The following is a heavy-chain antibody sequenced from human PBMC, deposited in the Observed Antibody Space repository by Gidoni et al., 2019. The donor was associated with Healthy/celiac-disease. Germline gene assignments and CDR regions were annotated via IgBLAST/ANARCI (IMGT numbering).Heavy chain of an antibody. CDR1: GGTFSSYA. D-gene: IGHD3-9*01. CDR2: NIPIFGTA. V-gene: IGHV1-69*01. CDR3: ASGYYDILTGYAPNYYYYYYMDV. Sequence: QVQLVQSGAEVKKPGSSVKVSCKASGGTFSSYAISWVRQAPGQGLEWMGGNIPIFGTANYAQKFQGRVTITADESTSTAYMELSSLRSEDTAVYYCASGYYDILTGYAPNYYYYYYMDVWGKGTTVTVSS. J-gene: IGHJ6*03.